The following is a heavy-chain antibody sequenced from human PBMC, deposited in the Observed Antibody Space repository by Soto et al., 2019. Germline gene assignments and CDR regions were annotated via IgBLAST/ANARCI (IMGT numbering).Heavy chain of an antibody. CDR2: INHSGST. V-gene: IGHV4-34*01. CDR1: GGSFSGYY. Sequence: SETLCLTCAVYGGSFSGYYWSWIIQHPGKGLEWIGEINHSGSTNYNPSLKSRVTISVDTSKNQFSLKLSSVTAADTAVYYCAIAMGTIFGVVPYYFDYWGQGTLVTVSS. CDR3: AIAMGTIFGVVPYYFDY. D-gene: IGHD3-3*01. J-gene: IGHJ4*02.